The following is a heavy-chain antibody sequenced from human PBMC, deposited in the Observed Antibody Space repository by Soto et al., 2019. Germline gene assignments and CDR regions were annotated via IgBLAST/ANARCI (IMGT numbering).Heavy chain of an antibody. CDR3: ARDLDSSGWNYYYYGMYV. Sequence: QVQLVESGGGVVQPGRSLRLSCAASGFTFSSYGMHWVRQAPGKGLEWVAVIWYDGSNKYYADSVKGRFTISRDNSKNTLYLQMNSLRAEDTAVYYCARDLDSSGWNYYYYGMYVWGQGTTVTVSS. CDR2: IWYDGSNK. D-gene: IGHD6-19*01. V-gene: IGHV3-33*01. CDR1: GFTFSSYG. J-gene: IGHJ6*02.